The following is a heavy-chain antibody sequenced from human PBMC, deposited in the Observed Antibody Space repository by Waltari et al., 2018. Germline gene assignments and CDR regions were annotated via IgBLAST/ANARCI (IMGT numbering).Heavy chain of an antibody. CDR1: GGTFSSYA. D-gene: IGHD3-9*01. CDR2: IIPIFGTA. Sequence: QVQLVQSGAEVKKPGSSVKVSCKASGGTFSSYAISWVRQAPGQGLEWMGGIIPIFGTANYAQKFQGRVTITTDESTSTAYMELSSLRSEDTAVYYCAREEYDILTGYYKEGAFDIWGQGTMVTVSS. V-gene: IGHV1-69*05. CDR3: AREEYDILTGYYKEGAFDI. J-gene: IGHJ3*02.